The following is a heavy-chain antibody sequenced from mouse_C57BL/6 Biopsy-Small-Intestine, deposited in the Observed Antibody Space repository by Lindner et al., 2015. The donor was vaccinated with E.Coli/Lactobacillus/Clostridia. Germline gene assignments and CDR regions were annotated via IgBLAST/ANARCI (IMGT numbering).Heavy chain of an antibody. CDR3: ARRGWDHYWYFDV. CDR1: GYIFTDYH. CDR2: IYPGYVNP. D-gene: IGHD4-1*01. V-gene: IGHV1-84*01. Sequence: VQLQESGPELVKPGASVKISCKASGYIFTDYHVNWVKQRPGQGLEWIGWIYPGYVNPKFNEKFKGKATLTVDTSSTTAYMQLSGLTSGDSAVYFCARRGWDHYWYFDVWGTGTTVTVSS. J-gene: IGHJ1*03.